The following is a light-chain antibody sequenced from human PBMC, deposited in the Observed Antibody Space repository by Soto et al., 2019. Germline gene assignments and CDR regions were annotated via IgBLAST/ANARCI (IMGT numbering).Light chain of an antibody. CDR1: SSDVGTYSY. J-gene: IGLJ2*01. CDR3: CSYAGRYSSV. V-gene: IGLV2-11*01. CDR2: DVS. Sequence: QSALTQPRSVSGSPGQSVTISCTGTSSDVGTYSYVSWYQQHPGKAPKLMIYDVSQRPSGVPDRFSGSKSGNTASLTISGLQAEDESDYYCCSYAGRYSSVFGGGTKLTVL.